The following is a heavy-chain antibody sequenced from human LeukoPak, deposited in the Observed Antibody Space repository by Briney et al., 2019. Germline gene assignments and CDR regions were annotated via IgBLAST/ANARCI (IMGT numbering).Heavy chain of an antibody. Sequence: GGSLRLSCAASAFTSSSYNMNWVRQAPGKGLEWVSSISGSSSHTYYADSVKGRFTISRDNAKNSVYLQMNSLRAEDTAVYYCARDDRNGYPDYWGQGTLVTVSS. J-gene: IGHJ4*02. V-gene: IGHV3-21*01. CDR1: AFTSSSYN. CDR2: ISGSSSHT. CDR3: ARDDRNGYPDY. D-gene: IGHD5-24*01.